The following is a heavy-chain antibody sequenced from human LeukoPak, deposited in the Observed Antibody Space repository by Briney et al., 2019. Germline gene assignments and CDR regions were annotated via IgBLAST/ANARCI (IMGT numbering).Heavy chain of an antibody. CDR1: GFTFSSYS. CDR3: ARDPSGYCSGGSCPVYFDY. Sequence: PGGSLILSCAASGFTFSSYSMNWVRQAPGKGLEWVSSISSSSSYIYYADSVKGRFTTSRDNAKNSLYLQMNSLRAEDTAVYYCARDPSGYCSGGSCPVYFDYWGQGTLVTVSS. J-gene: IGHJ4*02. D-gene: IGHD2-15*01. V-gene: IGHV3-21*01. CDR2: ISSSSSYI.